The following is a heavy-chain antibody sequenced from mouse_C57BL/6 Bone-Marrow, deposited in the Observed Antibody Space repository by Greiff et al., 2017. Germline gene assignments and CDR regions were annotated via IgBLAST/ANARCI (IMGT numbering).Heavy chain of an antibody. Sequence: EVKLVGSGGGLVQPGGSLKISCAASGFTFSDYYMYWVRQTPEKRLEWVAYISNGGGSTYYPDTVKGRFTISRDNAKNTLYLQMSRLKSEDTAMYYCARRGDFDVWGTGTTVTVSS. V-gene: IGHV5-12*01. CDR3: ARRGDFDV. CDR2: ISNGGGST. CDR1: GFTFSDYY. J-gene: IGHJ1*03.